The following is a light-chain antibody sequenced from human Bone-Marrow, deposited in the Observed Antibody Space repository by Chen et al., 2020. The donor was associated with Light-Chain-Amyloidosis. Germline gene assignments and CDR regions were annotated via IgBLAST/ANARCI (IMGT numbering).Light chain of an antibody. Sequence: SYVLTQPSSVSVAPGQTATIACGGNNSGSTSVHWYQQTPGQAPLLVVYDDSDRPSGIPERLSGSNSWNTATLTISSVEAVDEADYYCQVWDRSSDRPVFGGGTKLTVL. V-gene: IGLV3-21*02. CDR3: QVWDRSSDRPV. CDR2: DDS. J-gene: IGLJ3*02. CDR1: NSGSTS.